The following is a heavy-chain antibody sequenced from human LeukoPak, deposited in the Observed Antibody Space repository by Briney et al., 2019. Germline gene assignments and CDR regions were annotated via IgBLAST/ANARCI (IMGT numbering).Heavy chain of an antibody. D-gene: IGHD1-1*01. CDR3: ARDAVLGAPTYYFDC. Sequence: GGSLRLSCAASGFTFSSYAMHWVRQAPGKGLEYVSAISSNGGSTYYANSVKGRFTISRDNSKNTLYLQMGSLRAEDMAVYFCARDAVLGAPTYYFDCWGQGTLVTVSS. CDR1: GFTFSSYA. J-gene: IGHJ4*02. CDR2: ISSNGGST. V-gene: IGHV3-64*01.